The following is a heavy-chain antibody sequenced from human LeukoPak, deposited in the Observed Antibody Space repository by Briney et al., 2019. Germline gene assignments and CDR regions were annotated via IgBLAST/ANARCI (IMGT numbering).Heavy chain of an antibody. J-gene: IGHJ4*02. CDR1: GYTFTPYS. D-gene: IGHD3-10*01. V-gene: IGHV1-69*13. Sequence: GASVKVSCKASGYTFTPYSINWVRQAPGQGLEWMGGIIPIFGTANYAQKFQGRVTITADESTSTAYMELSSLRSEDTAVYYCARDPHVYYGSGSYHPGILRDWGQGTLVTVSS. CDR2: IIPIFGTA. CDR3: ARDPHVYYGSGSYHPGILRD.